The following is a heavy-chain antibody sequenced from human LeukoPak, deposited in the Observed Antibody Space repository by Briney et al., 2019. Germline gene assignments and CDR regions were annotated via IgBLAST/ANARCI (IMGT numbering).Heavy chain of an antibody. V-gene: IGHV3-64*01. CDR1: GFTFSSYA. CDR3: ARCSTSCYSGDY. D-gene: IGHD2-2*02. J-gene: IGHJ4*02. Sequence: PGGSLRLSCAASGFTFSSYAMHWVRQAPGKGLEYVSAISSNGGSTYYANSVKGRFTISRDNSKNTLYLQMGSLRAEDMAVYYCARCSTSCYSGDYWGQGTLVTVSS. CDR2: ISSNGGST.